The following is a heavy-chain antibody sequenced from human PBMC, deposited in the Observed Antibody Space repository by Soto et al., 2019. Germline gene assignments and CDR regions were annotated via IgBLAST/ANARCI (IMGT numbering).Heavy chain of an antibody. CDR1: GFTFSSYA. D-gene: IGHD6-13*01. J-gene: IGHJ6*02. V-gene: IGHV3-23*01. CDR2: ISGSGGST. CDR3: AKGTRDERYSSSWLKGGYYYYYGMDV. Sequence: EVQLLESGGGLVQPGGSLRLSCAASGFTFSSYAMSWVRQAPGKGLEWVSAISGSGGSTYYADSVKGRFTISRDNSKNTLYLQMNSLRAEDTAVYYCAKGTRDERYSSSWLKGGYYYYYGMDVWGQGTTVTVSS.